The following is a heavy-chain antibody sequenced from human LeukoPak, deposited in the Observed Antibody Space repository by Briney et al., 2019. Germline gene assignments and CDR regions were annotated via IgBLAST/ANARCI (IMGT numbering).Heavy chain of an antibody. CDR1: GYTFTSYG. J-gene: IGHJ5*02. D-gene: IGHD2-2*01. CDR2: ISAYNGNT. CDR3: ARDRGYCSSTGCSVGEGFDP. Sequence: ASVKVSCKASGYTFTSYGISWVRQAPGQGLEWMGWISAYNGNTNYAQKLQGRVTMTTDTSTSTAYMELRSLRSDDTAVYYCARDRGYCSSTGCSVGEGFDPWGQGTLVTVSS. V-gene: IGHV1-18*01.